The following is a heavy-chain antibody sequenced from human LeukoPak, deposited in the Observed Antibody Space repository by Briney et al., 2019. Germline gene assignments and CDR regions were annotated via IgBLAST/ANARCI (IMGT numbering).Heavy chain of an antibody. V-gene: IGHV3-23*01. Sequence: GGSLRLSCAASGFTFSEYGMSWVRQAPGKGLEWVSGISGGGGNTYYADSVKGRFTISRDNSKNTLYLQMNSLRAEDTAVYYCAKKYSTGLDPWGQGTLVTVSS. D-gene: IGHD1-26*01. CDR3: AKKYSTGLDP. CDR1: GFTFSEYG. J-gene: IGHJ5*02. CDR2: ISGGGGNT.